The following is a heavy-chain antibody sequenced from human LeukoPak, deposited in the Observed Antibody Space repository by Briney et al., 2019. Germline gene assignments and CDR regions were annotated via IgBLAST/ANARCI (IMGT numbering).Heavy chain of an antibody. Sequence: ASVKVSCKASGYTFTSYGISWVRQAPGQGLEWMGWISAYNGNTNYAQKLQGRVTMTTDTSTSTAYMELRSLRSDDTAVYYCAKDLRTYGSGIYRLPTVIFDYWGQGTLVTVSS. CDR2: ISAYNGNT. J-gene: IGHJ4*02. V-gene: IGHV1-18*01. CDR3: AKDLRTYGSGIYRLPTVIFDY. D-gene: IGHD3-10*01. CDR1: GYTFTSYG.